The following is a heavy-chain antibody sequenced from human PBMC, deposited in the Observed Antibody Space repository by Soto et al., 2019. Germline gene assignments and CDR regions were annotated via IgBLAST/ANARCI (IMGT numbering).Heavy chain of an antibody. CDR1: GLTVSSNY. D-gene: IGHD2-21*02. CDR2: IYSGGKT. Sequence: EVQLVESGGGLVQPGGSLRLSCAASGLTVSSNYMSWVRQAPGKGLEWISIIYSGGKTYYADSMKGRFTISRHNAKNTLFLQMNNLSPEDTAVYYCAGACGGDCYSTLFDYWGQGTLVTVSS. J-gene: IGHJ4*02. CDR3: AGACGGDCYSTLFDY. V-gene: IGHV3-53*04.